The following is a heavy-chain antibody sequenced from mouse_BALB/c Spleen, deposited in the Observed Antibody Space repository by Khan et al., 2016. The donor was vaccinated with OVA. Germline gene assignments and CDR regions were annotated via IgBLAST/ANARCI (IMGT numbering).Heavy chain of an antibody. CDR2: IWAGGST. V-gene: IGHV2-9*02. J-gene: IGHJ3*01. CDR3: ARAYYYGAWFAY. CDR1: GFSLTSYG. D-gene: IGHD1-1*01. Sequence: QVQLKESGPGLVAPSQSLSITCTVSGFSLTSYGVHWVRQPPGKGLEWLGVIWAGGSTNYNSALMSSLSISKDNSKGQAFLKMNSLQPDDTAMYCCARAYYYGAWFAYWGQGTLVTVSA.